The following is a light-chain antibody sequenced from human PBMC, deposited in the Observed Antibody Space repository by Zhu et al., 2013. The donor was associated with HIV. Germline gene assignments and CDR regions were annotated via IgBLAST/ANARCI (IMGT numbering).Light chain of an antibody. J-gene: IGLJ3*02. CDR2: EGT. CDR1: SSDVGSYKL. V-gene: IGLV2-23*01. CDR3: CSYAGSSTS. Sequence: QSALTQPASVSGSPGQSITISCTGTSSDVGSYKLVSWYQQHPGKAPKLMIYEGTKRPSGVSNRFSGSKSGNTASLTISGLQAEDEADYYCCSYAGSSTSFGGGTKLTVL.